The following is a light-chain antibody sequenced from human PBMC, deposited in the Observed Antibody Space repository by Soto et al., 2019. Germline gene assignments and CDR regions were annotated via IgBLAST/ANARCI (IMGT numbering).Light chain of an antibody. Sequence: EVLMTQSPDTLYVSPGERVTLSCRASQSVSDNLAWYQQKPGQGPRLLVYRASTRTLGIPARFSGSESGTEFTLTIGSLQSEDFAVYYCQQYNSWPITFGQGTRLEIK. CDR3: QQYNSWPIT. CDR2: RAS. J-gene: IGKJ5*01. V-gene: IGKV3-15*01. CDR1: QSVSDN.